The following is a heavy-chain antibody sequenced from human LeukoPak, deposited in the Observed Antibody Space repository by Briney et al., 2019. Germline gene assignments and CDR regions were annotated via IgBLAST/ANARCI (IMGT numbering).Heavy chain of an antibody. CDR2: IYHSGST. Sequence: SETLSLTCTVSGYPISSGYYWGWIRQPPGKGLEWIGSIYHSGSTYYNPSLKSRVTISVDTSKNQFSLKLSSVTAADTAVYYCARGLPNYYGSGSYYNVGYFDYWGQGTLVTVSS. CDR3: ARGLPNYYGSGSYYNVGYFDY. J-gene: IGHJ4*02. D-gene: IGHD3-10*01. CDR1: GYPISSGYY. V-gene: IGHV4-38-2*02.